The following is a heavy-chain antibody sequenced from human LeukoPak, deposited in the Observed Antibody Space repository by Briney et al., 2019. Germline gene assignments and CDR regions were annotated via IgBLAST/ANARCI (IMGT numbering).Heavy chain of an antibody. V-gene: IGHV3-21*01. CDR1: GFTFSSYS. CDR3: ARRGGEGLFGVVPFDY. Sequence: GGSLRLSCAASGFTFSSYSMNCVRQAPGKGLEWVSSISSSSSYIYYADSVKGRFTISRDNAKNSLYLQMNSLRAEDTAVYYCARRGGEGLFGVVPFDYWGQGTLVTVSS. D-gene: IGHD3-3*01. J-gene: IGHJ4*02. CDR2: ISSSSSYI.